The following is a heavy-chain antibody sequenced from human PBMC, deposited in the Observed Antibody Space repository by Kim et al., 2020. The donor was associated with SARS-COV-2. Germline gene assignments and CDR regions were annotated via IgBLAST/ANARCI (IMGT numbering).Heavy chain of an antibody. CDR3: ASSQMWLSFDY. J-gene: IGHJ4*02. V-gene: IGHV3-53*01. Sequence: TYYAGSVKGRFTISRDNSKNTLYLQMNSLRAEDPAVYYCASSQMWLSFDYWGQGTLVTVSS. D-gene: IGHD3-22*01. CDR2: T.